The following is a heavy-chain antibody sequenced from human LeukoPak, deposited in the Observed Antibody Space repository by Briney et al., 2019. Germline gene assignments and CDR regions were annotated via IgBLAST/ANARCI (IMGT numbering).Heavy chain of an antibody. V-gene: IGHV3-64*01. D-gene: IGHD5-24*01. Sequence: GGSLRLSCAASGFTFSSYAMHWVRQAPGKGLEYVSAISSNGGSTYYANSVKGRFTISRDNSKNTLYLQMGSLRAEDMAVYYCAREDRGRLQLDYWGQGTLVTVSS. J-gene: IGHJ4*02. CDR3: AREDRGRLQLDY. CDR2: ISSNGGST. CDR1: GFTFSSYA.